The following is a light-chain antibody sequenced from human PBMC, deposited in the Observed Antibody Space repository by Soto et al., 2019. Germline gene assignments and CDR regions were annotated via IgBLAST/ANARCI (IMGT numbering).Light chain of an antibody. V-gene: IGKV3-11*01. CDR3: LQYNNYPYT. Sequence: EIVLTQSPATLSLSPGERATLSCRASQSVSSYLAWYQQKPGQAPRLLIYDASNRATGIPARFSGSGSGTDFTLTISSLEPEDFATYYCLQYNNYPYTFGQGTKLEIK. CDR1: QSVSSY. CDR2: DAS. J-gene: IGKJ2*01.